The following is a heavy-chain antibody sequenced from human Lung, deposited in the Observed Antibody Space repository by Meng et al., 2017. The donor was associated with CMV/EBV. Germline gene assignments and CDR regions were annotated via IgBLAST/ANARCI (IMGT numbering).Heavy chain of an antibody. CDR3: LRRSGSSV. V-gene: IGHV4-4*03. CDR1: GDPITNHNA. J-gene: IGHJ1*01. CDR2: IPHRGSS. D-gene: IGHD3-10*01. Sequence: QVRVRASGPARVKPQETLSLTCAVSGDPITNHNAWAWVRQPPGKGLEWIGEIPHRGSSAYNPSLKSRVSMSIDKSKNQFSLKLTSVTAADTAVYHCLRRSGSSVWGQGTLVTVSS.